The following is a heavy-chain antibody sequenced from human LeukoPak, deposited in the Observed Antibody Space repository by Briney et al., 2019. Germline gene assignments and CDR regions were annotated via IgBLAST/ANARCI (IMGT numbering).Heavy chain of an antibody. CDR1: GXTFSSYS. J-gene: IGHJ4*02. V-gene: IGHV3-21*01. D-gene: IGHD3-3*01. Sequence: PGGSLRLSCAASGXTFSSYSMNWVRQAPGKGLEWVSSISSSSSYIYYADSVKGRFTVSRDNAKNSLYLQMNSLRAEDTAVYYCARERIYYDFWSGYPSPLDYWGQGILVTVSS. CDR2: ISSSSSYI. CDR3: ARERIYYDFWSGYPSPLDY.